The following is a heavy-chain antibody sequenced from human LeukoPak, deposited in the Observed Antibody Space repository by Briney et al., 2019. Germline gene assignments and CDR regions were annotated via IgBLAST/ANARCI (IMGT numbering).Heavy chain of an antibody. D-gene: IGHD6-6*01. CDR3: ARTLYSSSSDRWFDP. V-gene: IGHV4-59*08. J-gene: IGHJ5*02. CDR2: TYYSGST. Sequence: SETLSLTRTVSGGSISSYYWSWIRQPPGKGLEWIGYTYYSGSTNYNPSLKSRVTISVDTSKNQFSLKLSSVTAADTAVYYCARTLYSSSSDRWFDPWGQGTLVTVSS. CDR1: GGSISSYY.